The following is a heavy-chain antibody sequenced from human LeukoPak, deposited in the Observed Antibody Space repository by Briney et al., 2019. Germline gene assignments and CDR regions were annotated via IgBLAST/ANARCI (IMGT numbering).Heavy chain of an antibody. Sequence: GASVKVSCKASGYTFTSYGISWVRQAPGQGLEWMGWISAYNGNTNYAQKLQGRVTMSTDTSTSTAYMELRSLRSEDTAVYYCARAVRRNKRYSYGYYYFDYWGQGTLVTVSS. J-gene: IGHJ4*02. V-gene: IGHV1-18*01. CDR3: ARAVRRNKRYSYGYYYFDY. D-gene: IGHD5-18*01. CDR2: ISAYNGNT. CDR1: GYTFTSYG.